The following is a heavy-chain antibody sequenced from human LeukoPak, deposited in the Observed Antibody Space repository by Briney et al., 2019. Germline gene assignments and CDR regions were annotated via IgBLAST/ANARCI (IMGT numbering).Heavy chain of an antibody. CDR3: ARAALFGSGSYYWFDP. V-gene: IGHV4-4*07. CDR2: ISMTGST. Sequence: SETLSLTCTVSGGSISGHYWSWIRQPAGKGLEWIGRISMTGSTNYNPSLKSRVTMSVDMSKNQFSLKLSSVTAADTAVYFCARAALFGSGSYYWFDPWGQGTLVTVSS. D-gene: IGHD3-10*01. CDR1: GGSISGHY. J-gene: IGHJ5*02.